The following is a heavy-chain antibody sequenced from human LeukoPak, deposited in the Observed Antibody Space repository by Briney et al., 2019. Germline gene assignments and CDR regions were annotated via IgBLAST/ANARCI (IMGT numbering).Heavy chain of an antibody. CDR3: ARWASSGSYGYYFDY. J-gene: IGHJ4*02. D-gene: IGHD1-26*01. Sequence: GESLKMSCKGSGYSFTTYWIGWLRQMPGKGLEWMGIIYPGDSDTRYSPSFQGQVTISADKSISTAYLQWSSLKASDTAMYYCARWASSGSYGYYFDYWGQGTLVTVSS. CDR2: IYPGDSDT. V-gene: IGHV5-51*01. CDR1: GYSFTTYW.